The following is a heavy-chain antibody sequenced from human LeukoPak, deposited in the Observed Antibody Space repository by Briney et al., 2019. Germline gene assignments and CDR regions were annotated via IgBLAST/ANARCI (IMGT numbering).Heavy chain of an antibody. J-gene: IGHJ5*02. V-gene: IGHV3-74*01. CDR3: ARSVTVESTS. CDR2: INVDGSST. D-gene: IGHD2-21*02. CDR1: TFSFGNSW. Sequence: QAWGSLRLSCVDSTFSFGNSWMHWVRQAPGKGLVWVARINVDGSSTTYTDSVRGRFTISRDNAKNTLYLQMNSLRAEDTAVYYCARSVTVESTSWGQGTLVTVSS.